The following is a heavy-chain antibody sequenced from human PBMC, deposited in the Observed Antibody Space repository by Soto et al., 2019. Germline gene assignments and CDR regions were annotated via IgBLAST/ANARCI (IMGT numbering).Heavy chain of an antibody. CDR3: ARDSHSSGWYEDAFDI. CDR1: GGTFSSYA. Sequence: SVKVSCKASGGTFSSYAISWVRQAPGQGLEWMGGIIPIFGTANYAQKFQGRVTITADKSTSTAYMELSSLRSEDTAVYYCARDSHSSGWYEDAFDIWGQGTMVTVSS. D-gene: IGHD6-19*01. J-gene: IGHJ3*02. V-gene: IGHV1-69*06. CDR2: IIPIFGTA.